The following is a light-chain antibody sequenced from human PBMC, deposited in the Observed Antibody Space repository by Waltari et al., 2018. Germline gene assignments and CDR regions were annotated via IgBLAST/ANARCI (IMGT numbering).Light chain of an antibody. CDR2: RVF. CDR3: MQGTHWPYT. Sequence: DVVMTQSTLSLPVTLGQEASISCKSSQSLVHSDGNTHLNWFQQRPGQSPRRLIYRVFNRDSGVPDRFSGSGSGTDFTLKISRVEAEDVGVYYCMQGTHWPYTFGQGTKLDIK. CDR1: QSLVHSDGNTH. J-gene: IGKJ2*01. V-gene: IGKV2-30*02.